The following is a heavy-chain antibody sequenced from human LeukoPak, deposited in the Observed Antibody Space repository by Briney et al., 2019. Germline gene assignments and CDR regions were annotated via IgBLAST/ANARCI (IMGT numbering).Heavy chain of an antibody. CDR3: ARGRVSSSTRYSTYYYYFYMDV. Sequence: SETLSLTCTVSDDSITMYYWTRIRQPPGKGLEWIGYVDHTGSTKFNPSLNGRVSISRDTSKNLFSLRLRSVTAADTAVYFCARGRVSSSTRYSTYYYYFYMDVWGKGTTVTVSS. J-gene: IGHJ6*03. CDR1: DDSITMYY. CDR2: VDHTGST. D-gene: IGHD4-11*01. V-gene: IGHV4-59*01.